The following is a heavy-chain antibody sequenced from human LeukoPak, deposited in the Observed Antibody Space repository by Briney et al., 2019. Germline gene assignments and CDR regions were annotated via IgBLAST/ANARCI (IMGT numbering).Heavy chain of an antibody. J-gene: IGHJ4*02. CDR3: AKEDSSGH. Sequence: GGSLRLSCAASGFTFSSYGMHWVRQAPGKGLEWVAVISYDGSNKYYADSVKGRFTISRDNSKNTLYLQMNSLSAEDTAVYYCAKEDSSGHWGQGTLVTVSS. V-gene: IGHV3-30*18. CDR1: GFTFSSYG. CDR2: ISYDGSNK. D-gene: IGHD3-22*01.